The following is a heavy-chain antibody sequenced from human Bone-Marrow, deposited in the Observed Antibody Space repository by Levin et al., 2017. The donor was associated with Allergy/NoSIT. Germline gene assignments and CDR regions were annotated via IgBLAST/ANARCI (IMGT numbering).Heavy chain of an antibody. Sequence: SCAASGFTFSDYYMSWIRQSPGKGLEWVSYISSSGSTIYYAESVRGRFTISRDNAKNSLYMQMNSLRYEDTAVYYCARDGGLIDYWGQGTLVTVSS. D-gene: IGHD3-3*01. J-gene: IGHJ4*02. V-gene: IGHV3-11*01. CDR2: ISSSGSTI. CDR3: ARDGGLIDY. CDR1: GFTFSDYY.